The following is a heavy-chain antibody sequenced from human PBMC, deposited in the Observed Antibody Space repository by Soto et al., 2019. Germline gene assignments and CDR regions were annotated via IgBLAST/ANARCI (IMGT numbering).Heavy chain of an antibody. V-gene: IGHV1-18*01. J-gene: IGHJ6*03. CDR1: GYSFTNYG. CDR2: ISAYNGNT. D-gene: IGHD6-19*01. Sequence: QDQLVQSGVEVKKPGASVKVSCKASGYSFTNYGITWVRQAPGQGFEWMGWISAYNGNTNYARKFQGRVTMTTDASTSTAYLELRSLRSDDTAVYYCARDRGVAPPVAGNTHYYYYMDVWGQGTTVTVSS. CDR3: ARDRGVAPPVAGNTHYYYYMDV.